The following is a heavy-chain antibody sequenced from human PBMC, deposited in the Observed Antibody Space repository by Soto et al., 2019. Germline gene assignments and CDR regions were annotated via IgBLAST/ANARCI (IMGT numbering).Heavy chain of an antibody. CDR2: IIPIFGTA. Sequence: ASVKVSCKASGGTFSSYAISWVRQAPGQGLEWMGGIIPIFGTANYAQKFQGRVTITADKSTSTAYMELSSLRSEDTAVYYCARDPTSAEGMDVWGEGTTVTVSS. J-gene: IGHJ6*04. CDR1: GGTFSSYA. CDR3: ARDPTSAEGMDV. V-gene: IGHV1-69*06.